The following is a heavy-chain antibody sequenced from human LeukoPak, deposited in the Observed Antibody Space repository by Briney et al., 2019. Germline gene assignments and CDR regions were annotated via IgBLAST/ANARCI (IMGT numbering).Heavy chain of an antibody. D-gene: IGHD5-12*01. J-gene: IGHJ4*02. V-gene: IGHV1-69*04. Sequence: ASVKVSCKAYGGTFTSYAISWVRQAPGQGLEWMGRIIPILGIANYAQKFQGRVTITADKSTSTAYMELSSLRSEDTDVYYCARDRGIVATTDIDYWGQGTLVTVSS. CDR2: IIPILGIA. CDR3: ARDRGIVATTDIDY. CDR1: GGTFTSYA.